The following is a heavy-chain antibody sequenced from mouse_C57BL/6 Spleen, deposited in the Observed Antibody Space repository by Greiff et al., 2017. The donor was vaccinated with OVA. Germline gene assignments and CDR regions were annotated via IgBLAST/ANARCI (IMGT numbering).Heavy chain of an antibody. CDR2: IHPSDSDT. J-gene: IGHJ4*01. CDR1: GYTFTSYW. V-gene: IGHV1-74*01. Sequence: QVQLKQPGAELVKPGASVKVSCKASGYTFTSYWMHWVKQRPGQGLEWIGRIHPSDSDTNYNQKFKGKATLTVDKSSSTAYMQLSSLTSEDSAVYYCATPDSSGYVNAMDYWGQGTSVTVSS. CDR3: ATPDSSGYVNAMDY. D-gene: IGHD3-2*02.